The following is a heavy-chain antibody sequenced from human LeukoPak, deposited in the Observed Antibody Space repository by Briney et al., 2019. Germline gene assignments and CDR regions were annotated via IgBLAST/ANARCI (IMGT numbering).Heavy chain of an antibody. CDR2: IYTSGST. J-gene: IGHJ6*03. V-gene: IGHV4-61*02. Sequence: SETLSLTCTVSGGSISSGSYYWSWIRQPAGKGLEWIGRIYTSGSTNYNPSLKSRVTISVDTSKNQFSLKLSSVTAADTAVYYCARKILGYCTNGVCPLDYYYYYMDVWGKGTTVTVSS. CDR1: GGSISSGSYY. CDR3: ARKILGYCTNGVCPLDYYYYYMDV. D-gene: IGHD2-8*01.